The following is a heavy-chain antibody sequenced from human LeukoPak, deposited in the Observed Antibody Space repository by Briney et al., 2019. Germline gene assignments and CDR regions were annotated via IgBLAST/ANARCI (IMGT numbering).Heavy chain of an antibody. V-gene: IGHV3-21*01. J-gene: IGHJ4*02. CDR3: ARGYCSGGSCYDPRVFDY. Sequence: GGSLRLSCAASGFTFSSYSMNWVRQAPGKGLEWVSSISSSSSYIYYADSVKGRFTISRDNAKNSLYLQMNSLRAEETAVYYCARGYCSGGSCYDPRVFDYWGQGTLVTVSS. D-gene: IGHD2-15*01. CDR1: GFTFSSYS. CDR2: ISSSSSYI.